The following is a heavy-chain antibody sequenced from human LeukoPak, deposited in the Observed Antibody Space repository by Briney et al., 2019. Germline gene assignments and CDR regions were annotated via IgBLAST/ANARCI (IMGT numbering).Heavy chain of an antibody. J-gene: IGHJ3*02. CDR1: GGSISSYY. Sequence: KPSETLSLTCTVSGGSISSYYWSWIRQPPGKGLEWIGYIYYSGSTNYNPSLKSRVTISVDTSKNQFSLKLSSVTAADTAVYYCARAPRSYRNPDAFDIWGQGTMVTVSS. D-gene: IGHD1-26*01. CDR3: ARAPRSYRNPDAFDI. CDR2: IYYSGST. V-gene: IGHV4-59*01.